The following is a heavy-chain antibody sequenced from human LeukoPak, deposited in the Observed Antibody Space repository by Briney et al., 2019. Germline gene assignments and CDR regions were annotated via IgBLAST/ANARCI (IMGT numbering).Heavy chain of an antibody. CDR2: ISSSSIYI. CDR1: GFTFSDYT. J-gene: IGHJ4*02. CDR3: AKATSGSYFPDY. Sequence: GGSLRLSCAASGFTFSDYTMNWVRQAPGKGLEWVSSISSSSIYIYYTDSVKGRFTISRDNAKNSLYLQMNSLRAEDTAVYYCAKATSGSYFPDYWGQGTLVTVSS. V-gene: IGHV3-21*01. D-gene: IGHD1-26*01.